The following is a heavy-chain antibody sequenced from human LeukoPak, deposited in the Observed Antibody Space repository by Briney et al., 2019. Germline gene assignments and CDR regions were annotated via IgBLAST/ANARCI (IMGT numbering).Heavy chain of an antibody. V-gene: IGHV3-53*01. CDR1: GFTVSNNY. J-gene: IGHJ3*02. Sequence: PGESLKISCTASGFTVSNNYMSWVRQAPGKGLEWVSISYSDSNTNYADSVKGRFTISRDTSQNTLSLQMNSLRAEDTAVYYCVRKNRDFNAAFDIWGQGTVVTVSS. D-gene: IGHD1-14*01. CDR3: VRKNRDFNAAFDI. CDR2: SYSDSNT.